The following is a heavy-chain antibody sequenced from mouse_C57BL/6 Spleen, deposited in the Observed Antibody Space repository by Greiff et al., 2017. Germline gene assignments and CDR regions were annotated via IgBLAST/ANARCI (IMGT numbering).Heavy chain of an antibody. D-gene: IGHD1-2*01. CDR3: ARLDSLEAMDY. V-gene: IGHV1-61*01. J-gene: IGHJ4*01. CDR2: IYPSDSET. CDR1: GYTFTSYW. Sequence: QVQLQQPGAELVRPGSSVKLSCKASGYTFTSYWMDWVKQRPGQGLEWIGNIYPSDSETHYNQKFKDKATLTVDKSSSTAYMQLSSLTSEDSAVYYCARLDSLEAMDYWGQGTSVTVSS.